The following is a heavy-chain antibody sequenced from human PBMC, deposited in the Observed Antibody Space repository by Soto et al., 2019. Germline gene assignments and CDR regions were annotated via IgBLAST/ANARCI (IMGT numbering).Heavy chain of an antibody. V-gene: IGHV1-69*01. D-gene: IGHD6-19*01. J-gene: IGHJ4*02. Sequence: QVQLVQSGAEVNKPGSSVKVSCKASGGTFSSYAISWVRQAPGQGLEWMGGSSPIFGTANYAQKFQGRVTITADESTSTASMELSSLRSEDTAVYYCARAEYRRGWSSGPLISIMDYWGQGTLVTVSS. CDR1: GGTFSSYA. CDR3: ARAEYRRGWSSGPLISIMDY. CDR2: SSPIFGTA.